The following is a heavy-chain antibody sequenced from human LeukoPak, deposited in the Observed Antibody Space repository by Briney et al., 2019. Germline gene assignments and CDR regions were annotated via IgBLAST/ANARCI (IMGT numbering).Heavy chain of an antibody. CDR2: ISSSSSYI. V-gene: IGHV3-21*01. D-gene: IGHD3-16*01. CDR1: GFTFSSYS. Sequence: GGSLRLSCAASGFTFSSYSMNWVRQAPGKGLEWVSAISSSSSYIYYADSVKGRFTISRDNAKNSLYLQMNSLRAEDTAVYYCARGRRTGGRSDAAFDIWGQGTMVTVSS. J-gene: IGHJ3*02. CDR3: ARGRRTGGRSDAAFDI.